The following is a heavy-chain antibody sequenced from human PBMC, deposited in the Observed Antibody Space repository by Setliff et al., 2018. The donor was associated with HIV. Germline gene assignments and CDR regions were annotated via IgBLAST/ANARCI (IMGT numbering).Heavy chain of an antibody. J-gene: IGHJ3*02. D-gene: IGHD1-26*01. CDR2: IIPMFGTR. Sequence: SVKVSCRASGGTFSSYAINWVRQAPGQGLEWMGGIIPMFGTRNYAQKFQGRVTITTDESTSTAYMELSSLRSEDTALYYCARGQSQGYAYSGSYGAFDIWGQGTMVTVSS. CDR3: ARGQSQGYAYSGSYGAFDI. V-gene: IGHV1-69*05. CDR1: GGTFSSYA.